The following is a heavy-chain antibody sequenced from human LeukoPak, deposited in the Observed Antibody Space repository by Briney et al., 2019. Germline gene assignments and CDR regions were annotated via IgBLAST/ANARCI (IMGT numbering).Heavy chain of an antibody. CDR2: ISSSSSYI. CDR3: ARDGGDYVRYFDY. V-gene: IGHV3-21*01. D-gene: IGHD4-17*01. Sequence: GGSLRLSCAASGFTFSSYSMNWVRQAPGKGLEWVSSISSSSSYIYYADSVKGRFTISRDNAKNSLYLQMNSLRAEDTAVYYCARDGGDYVRYFDYWGQGTLVTVSS. CDR1: GFTFSSYS. J-gene: IGHJ4*02.